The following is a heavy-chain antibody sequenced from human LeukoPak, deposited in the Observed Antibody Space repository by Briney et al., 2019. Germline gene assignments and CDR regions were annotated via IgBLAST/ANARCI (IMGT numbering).Heavy chain of an antibody. CDR3: ARGWGYFDY. CDR2: IYYSGST. V-gene: IGHV4-59*01. CDR1: GVSISSYY. Sequence: SETLSLTCTVSGVSISSYYWSWIRQPPGKGREWIGYIYYSGSTNYNPSLKSRVTISVDTSKNQFSLRLTSVTAADTAVYYCARGWGYFDYWGQGTLVTVSS. J-gene: IGHJ4*02. D-gene: IGHD6-19*01.